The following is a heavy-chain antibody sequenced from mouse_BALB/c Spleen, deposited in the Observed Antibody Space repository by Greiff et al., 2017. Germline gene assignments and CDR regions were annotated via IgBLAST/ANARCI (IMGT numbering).Heavy chain of an antibody. V-gene: IGHV14-4*02. J-gene: IGHJ2*01. CDR3: NGGGWHFDY. CDR2: IDPENGDT. CDR1: GFNIKDYY. D-gene: IGHD1-2*01. Sequence: EVQLKESGAELVRSGASVKLSCTASGFNIKDYYMHWVKQRPEQGLEWIGWIDPENGDTEYAPKFQGKATMTADTSSNTAYLQLSSLTSEDTAVYYCNGGGWHFDYWGQGTTLTVSS.